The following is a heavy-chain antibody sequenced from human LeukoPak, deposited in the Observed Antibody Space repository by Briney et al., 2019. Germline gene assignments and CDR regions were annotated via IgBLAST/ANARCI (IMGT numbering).Heavy chain of an antibody. D-gene: IGHD2-2*02. CDR1: GFTFSSYS. Sequence: GGSLRLSCAASGFTFSSYSMNWVRQAPGKGLEWVSSISSSSSYIYYADSVKGRFTISRDNAKNSLYLQMNSLRAEDTAVYYCASLDIVVVPAAIPDYYFGMDVWGQGTLVTVSS. CDR2: ISSSSSYI. V-gene: IGHV3-21*01. J-gene: IGHJ6*02. CDR3: ASLDIVVVPAAIPDYYFGMDV.